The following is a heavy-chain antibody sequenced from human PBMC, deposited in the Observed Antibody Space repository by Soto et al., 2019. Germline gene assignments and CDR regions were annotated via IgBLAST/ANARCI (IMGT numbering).Heavy chain of an antibody. CDR2: ISWNSGSI. D-gene: IGHD1-26*01. Sequence: GGSLRLSCAASGFTFDDYAMHWVRQAPGKGLEWVSGISWNSGSIGYADSVKGRFTISRDNAKNSLYLQMNSLRAEDTALYYCAKRLNLEGNLLAPHALPFFDHWGQGTLVAVSS. J-gene: IGHJ4*02. V-gene: IGHV3-9*01. CDR3: AKRLNLEGNLLAPHALPFFDH. CDR1: GFTFDDYA.